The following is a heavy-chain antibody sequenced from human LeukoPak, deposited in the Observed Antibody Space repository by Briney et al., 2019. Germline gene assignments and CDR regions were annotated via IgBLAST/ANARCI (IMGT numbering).Heavy chain of an antibody. D-gene: IGHD6-6*01. J-gene: IGHJ4*02. CDR2: INHSGGT. CDR1: GGSFNGYY. V-gene: IGHV4-34*01. CDR3: ARTPKGVAARVRDY. Sequence: SETLSLTYAVYGGSFNGYYWTWIRQPPGKGLEWIGEINHSGGTDYNPSLKSRVTISVDTSKNQFSLKLNSVTAADTAVYYCARTPKGVAARVRDYWGQGTLVTVSS.